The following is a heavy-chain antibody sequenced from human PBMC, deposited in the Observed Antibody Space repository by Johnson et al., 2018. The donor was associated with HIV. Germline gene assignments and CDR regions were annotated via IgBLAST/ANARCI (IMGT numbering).Heavy chain of an antibody. CDR2: ISYDGSNK. D-gene: IGHD3-9*01. Sequence: QVQLVEFGGGVVQPGRSLRLSCAASGFTFSSYDMHWVRQAPGKGLEWVALISYDGSNKYYADSVKGRFTISRDNSKTTLYLQMNSLRAEDTAVYYCASVYYDILTGYYYDAFYIWGQGTMVTVSS. CDR3: ASVYYDILTGYYYDAFYI. V-gene: IGHV3-30-3*01. CDR1: GFTFSSYD. J-gene: IGHJ3*02.